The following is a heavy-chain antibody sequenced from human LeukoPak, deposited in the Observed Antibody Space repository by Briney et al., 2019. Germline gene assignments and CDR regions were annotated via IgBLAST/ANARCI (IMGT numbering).Heavy chain of an antibody. CDR3: AGSYHYYMDV. CDR2: ISYIGST. J-gene: IGHJ6*03. CDR1: GGSISNYY. V-gene: IGHV4-59*01. Sequence: SETLSLTCTVSGGSISNYYWSWIRQPPGKGLEWIGYISYIGSTKYNPSLKSRVTISEATSKKQFSLKLSSVTAADTAVYYCAGSYHYYMDVWGKGTTVTVSS.